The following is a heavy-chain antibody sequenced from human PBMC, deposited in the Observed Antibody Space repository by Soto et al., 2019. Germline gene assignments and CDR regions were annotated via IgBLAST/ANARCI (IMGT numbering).Heavy chain of an antibody. J-gene: IGHJ4*02. CDR2: IIPIFGTA. D-gene: IGHD3-3*01. Sequence: QVQLVQSGAEVKKPGSSVKVSCKASGGTFSSYAISLVRQAPGQGLEWMGGIIPIFGTANYAQKFQGRVTIAADESTSTAYMELSSLRSEDTAVYYCAREVPDYDFWSGYYKPYYFDYWGQGTLVTVSS. V-gene: IGHV1-69*01. CDR1: GGTFSSYA. CDR3: AREVPDYDFWSGYYKPYYFDY.